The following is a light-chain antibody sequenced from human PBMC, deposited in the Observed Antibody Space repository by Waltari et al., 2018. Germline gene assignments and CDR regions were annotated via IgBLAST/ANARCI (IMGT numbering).Light chain of an antibody. Sequence: QSLLTQPPSVSGAPGRRVTISCTGTTSNIGAGYDVHWYQQLPGTAPKLLLYGNTNRPSWVPDRFSGSKSGASASLAITGLQAEDEADYYCQAYDSSLSGYVFG. CDR1: TSNIGAGYD. J-gene: IGLJ1*01. CDR2: GNT. CDR3: QAYDSSLSGYV. V-gene: IGLV1-40*03.